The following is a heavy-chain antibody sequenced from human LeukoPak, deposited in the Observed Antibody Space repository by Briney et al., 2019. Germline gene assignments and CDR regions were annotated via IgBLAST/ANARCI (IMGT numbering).Heavy chain of an antibody. D-gene: IGHD3-22*01. V-gene: IGHV1-2*02. J-gene: IGHJ4*02. Sequence: GASVKVSCKASGYTFTGYYIHWVRQAPGQGLEWMGWIKPNSGGTNYAQKFQGRLTMTRDTSISTAYMELSRLRSDDTAVYYCARRAGDYSHPYDYWGQGILVTVSS. CDR3: ARRAGDYSHPYDY. CDR2: IKPNSGGT. CDR1: GYTFTGYY.